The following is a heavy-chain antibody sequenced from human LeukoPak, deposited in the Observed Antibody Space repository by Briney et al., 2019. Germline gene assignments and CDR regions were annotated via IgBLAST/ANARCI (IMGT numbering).Heavy chain of an antibody. CDR2: IGISDDT. V-gene: IGHV3-13*01. CDR3: ARGGIQVSGIDEIDY. D-gene: IGHD6-19*01. J-gene: IGHJ4*02. CDR1: GFTLRSYD. Sequence: GGSLRLSCAASGFTLRSYDMHWVRQVTGKGLEWVSAIGISDDTYYQGSVKGRFTISRENAKNSLYLQMNSLTAGDAAVYYCARGGIQVSGIDEIDYWGQGTLVTVSS.